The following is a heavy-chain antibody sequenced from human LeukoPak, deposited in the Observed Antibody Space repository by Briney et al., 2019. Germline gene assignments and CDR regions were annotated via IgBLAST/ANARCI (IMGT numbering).Heavy chain of an antibody. V-gene: IGHV1-2*02. Sequence: ASVKVSCKVSGYTFTDYYIHWVRQAPGQGLEWMGWIKPNSGGTNYAQKFQGRVTMTRDTSISTAYMELSSLKSDDTAVYYCARVRRGYWGQGTLVTVSS. CDR2: IKPNSGGT. CDR3: ARVRRGY. J-gene: IGHJ4*02. CDR1: GYTFTDYY.